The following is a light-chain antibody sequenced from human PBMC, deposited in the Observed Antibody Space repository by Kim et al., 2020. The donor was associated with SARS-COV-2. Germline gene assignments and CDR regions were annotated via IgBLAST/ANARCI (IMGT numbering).Light chain of an antibody. CDR1: SDINVNTYN. CDR3: AIWYSNTWV. J-gene: IGLJ3*02. Sequence: FTCTLRSDINVNTYNIYWYQQKPGSLPHYLLRFKSASNNQQGSGVPSRFSGSKDASINAGLLLISGLQSEDEADYYCAIWYSNTWVFGGGTQLTVL. V-gene: IGLV5-39*01. CDR2: FKSASNN.